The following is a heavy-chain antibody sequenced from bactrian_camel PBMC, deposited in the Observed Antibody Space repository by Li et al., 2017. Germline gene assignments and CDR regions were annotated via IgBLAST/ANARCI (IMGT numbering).Heavy chain of an antibody. V-gene: IGHV3S60*01. CDR2: IYTFGRTT. J-gene: IGHJ4*01. Sequence: HVQLVESGGGSVQEGGSLRLSCATSVDAIGKRCMGWFRQAPGMEREQVAVFIYTFGRTTRYADSVKGRFTISKDTAKSTVYLQMNNLEPEDTGMYYCAADGEHRDCSEAPYWGQGTQVTVS. CDR1: VDAIGKRC. CDR3: AADGEHRDCSEAPY. D-gene: IGHD1*01.